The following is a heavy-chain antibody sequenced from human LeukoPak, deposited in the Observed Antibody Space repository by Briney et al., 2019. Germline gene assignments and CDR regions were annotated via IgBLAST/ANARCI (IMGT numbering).Heavy chain of an antibody. D-gene: IGHD2-21*01. CDR2: IYESGQTT. CDR3: AKDYRIGYSDHFDY. Sequence: GGSLRLSCVGSGFTFSSHAMSWVRQAPEKGLEWVSGIYESGQTTHYADSVKGRFSISRDNSKNTLYRQMDSLRGEDTAIYYCAKDYRIGYSDHFDYWGQGALVTASS. V-gene: IGHV3-23*01. J-gene: IGHJ4*02. CDR1: GFTFSSHA.